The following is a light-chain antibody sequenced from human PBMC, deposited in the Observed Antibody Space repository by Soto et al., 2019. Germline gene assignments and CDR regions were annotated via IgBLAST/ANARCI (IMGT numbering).Light chain of an antibody. CDR2: GAS. J-gene: IGKJ1*01. V-gene: IGKV3-15*01. Sequence: EMGISKSAATLSVSPGERATLSCRASQSVSSNLAWYQQKPGQAPRLLIYGASTRATGIPARFSGSGSGTEFTLTISSLQSEDFAVYYCQQYDTSPRTFGQGTKVDI. CDR1: QSVSSN. CDR3: QQYDTSPRT.